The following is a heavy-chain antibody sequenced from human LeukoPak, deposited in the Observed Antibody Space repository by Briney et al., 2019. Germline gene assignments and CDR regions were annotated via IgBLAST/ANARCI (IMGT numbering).Heavy chain of an antibody. Sequence: PGGSLRLSCAASGFTFSSYAMSWVRQAPGKGLEWVSAISGSGGSTYYADSVKGRFTISRDNPKNTLYLQMNSLRAEDTAVYYCARGRGYSYGRVVYYFYMDVWGKGTTVTISS. CDR3: ARGRGYSYGRVVYYFYMDV. CDR2: ISGSGGST. V-gene: IGHV3-23*01. J-gene: IGHJ6*03. CDR1: GFTFSSYA. D-gene: IGHD5-18*01.